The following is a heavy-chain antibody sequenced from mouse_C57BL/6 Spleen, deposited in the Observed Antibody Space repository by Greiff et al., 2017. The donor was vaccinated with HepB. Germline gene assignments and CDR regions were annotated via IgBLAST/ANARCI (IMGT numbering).Heavy chain of an antibody. CDR3: ARSAYYSNSAWFAY. CDR1: GFTFSSYA. Sequence: EVKLVESGGGLVKPGGSLKLSCAASGFTFSSYAMSWVRQTPEKRLEWVATISDGGSYTYYPDNVKGRFTISRDNAKNNLYLQMIHLKSEDTAMYYCARSAYYSNSAWFAYWGQGTLVTVSA. CDR2: ISDGGSYT. J-gene: IGHJ3*01. V-gene: IGHV5-4*03. D-gene: IGHD2-5*01.